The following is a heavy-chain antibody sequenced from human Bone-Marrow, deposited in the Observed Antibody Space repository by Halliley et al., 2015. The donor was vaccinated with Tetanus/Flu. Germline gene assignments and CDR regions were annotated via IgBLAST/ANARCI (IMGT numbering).Heavy chain of an antibody. CDR3: AKDRWLTSSYYYAVDV. CDR1: GFAFSSYG. D-gene: IGHD3-10*01. CDR2: IWFDGSID. V-gene: IGHV3-33*06. Sequence: SLRLSCSASGFAFSSYGMHWVRQAPGKGLEWLAVIWFDGSIDYYADSVKGRFTISRDNSKNTLDLEIISLRVDDTAVYFCAKDRWLTSSYYYAVDVWGQGTTVTVSS. J-gene: IGHJ6*02.